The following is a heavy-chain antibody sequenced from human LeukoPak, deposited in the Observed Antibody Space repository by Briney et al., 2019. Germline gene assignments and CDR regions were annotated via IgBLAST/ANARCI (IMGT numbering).Heavy chain of an antibody. J-gene: IGHJ4*02. V-gene: IGHV3-23*01. CDR2: IIGGGDNT. Sequence: GWSLRLSCAASGFSFSNYVMCWVRQAGAKGLEWVSTIIGGGDNTNYADSVKGRFTIARDNSKNTLFLQMNSLRAEDTAVYYCAKDPRERTYYYFDQWGQGTLVTVSS. D-gene: IGHD1-1*01. CDR1: GFSFSNYV. CDR3: AKDPRERTYYYFDQ.